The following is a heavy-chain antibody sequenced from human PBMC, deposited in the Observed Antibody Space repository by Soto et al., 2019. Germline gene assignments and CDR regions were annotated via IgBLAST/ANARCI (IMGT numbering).Heavy chain of an antibody. CDR1: GFTFSSYW. J-gene: IGHJ4*02. D-gene: IGHD5-18*01. V-gene: IGHV3-74*03. CDR3: ARAVAYNYGNLNS. CDR2: IDPDGVTT. Sequence: PGGSLRLSCAASGFTFSSYWMHWVRQAPGKGLVWVSRIDPDGVTTTYADSVKGRFTISRDNARNTLFLQMNSLGVEDTAVYYCARAVAYNYGNLNSWGQGALVTVSS.